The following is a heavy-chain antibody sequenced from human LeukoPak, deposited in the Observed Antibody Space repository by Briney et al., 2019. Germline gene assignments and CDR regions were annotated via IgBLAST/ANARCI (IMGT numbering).Heavy chain of an antibody. J-gene: IGHJ6*03. V-gene: IGHV1-46*01. CDR2: INPRGGST. CDR3: ARRSVEHLDPAGYMDV. Sequence: ASVKVSCKASGYTFTTYYMHWVRQAAGQGLEWMGGINPRGGSTTYAQKFQGRVTITRDTSTTTVYMELTNLRSEDTAVYYCARRSVEHLDPAGYMDVWGKGTTVTLSS. CDR1: GYTFTTYY. D-gene: IGHD5-24*01.